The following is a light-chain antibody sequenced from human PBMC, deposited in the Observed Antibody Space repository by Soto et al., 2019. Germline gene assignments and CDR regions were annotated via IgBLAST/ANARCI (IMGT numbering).Light chain of an antibody. CDR3: SSYTTSSTLV. CDR1: SSDVGHYNY. CDR2: DVS. J-gene: IGLJ1*01. V-gene: IGLV2-14*01. Sequence: QSVLTQAASVSGSPGQSITFSCTGTSSDVGHYNYVSWYQQYPGKAPKLMIYDVSTRPSGVSSRFSGSKSGNTASLTISGLQAEDEADYYCSSYTTSSTLVFGTGTKVTVL.